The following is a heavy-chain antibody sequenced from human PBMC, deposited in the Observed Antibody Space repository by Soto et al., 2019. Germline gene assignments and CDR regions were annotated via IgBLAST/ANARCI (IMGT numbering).Heavy chain of an antibody. CDR3: ARRVDSSGWYAYFDY. V-gene: IGHV4-39*01. CDR2: IYYRGNT. J-gene: IGHJ4*02. Sequence: SETLSLTCTVSGGSFSSSSYYWGWNRQPPGKGLELIGTIYYRGNTYSIPSLNSRVTISADTSKNQYSMKLSSVTAAVTAVDYFARRVDSSGWYAYFDYWGQGXLVTVSS. CDR1: GGSFSSSSYY. D-gene: IGHD6-19*01.